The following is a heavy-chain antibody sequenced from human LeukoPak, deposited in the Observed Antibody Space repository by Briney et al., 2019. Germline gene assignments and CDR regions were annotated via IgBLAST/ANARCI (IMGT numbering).Heavy chain of an antibody. Sequence: PSETLSLTCSVSGGSISRDYWSWIRQPAGKGLEWIGRIYSSGSTYYSPSLKSRVTMSADTSKNQSSLKLSSVTAADAAVYYCARGGNYSYGYWGQGTLVTVSS. D-gene: IGHD3-16*01. CDR2: IYSSGST. J-gene: IGHJ4*02. V-gene: IGHV4-4*07. CDR3: ARGGNYSYGY. CDR1: GGSISRDY.